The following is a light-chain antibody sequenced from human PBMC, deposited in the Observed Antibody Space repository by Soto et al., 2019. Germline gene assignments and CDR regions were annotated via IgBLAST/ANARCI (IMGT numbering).Light chain of an antibody. J-gene: IGKJ1*01. Sequence: DIQMTQSPATLSASVGDRVTITCRASQSISSWLAWYQQKPGKAPKLLIYDASSLESGVPSRFGGSGSGTEFTLTISSLQSEDFAVYYCQQYTNWPPWTFGQGTKVDI. CDR2: DAS. V-gene: IGKV1-5*01. CDR1: QSISSW. CDR3: QQYTNWPPWT.